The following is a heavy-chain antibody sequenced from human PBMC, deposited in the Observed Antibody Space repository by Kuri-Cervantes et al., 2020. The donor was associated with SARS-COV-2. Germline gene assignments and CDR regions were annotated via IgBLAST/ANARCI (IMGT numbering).Heavy chain of an antibody. V-gene: IGHV3-23*01. Sequence: GESLKISCAASGFTFSSYAMSWVRQAPGKGLEWVSAISGSGGSTYYADSVKGRFTISRDNSKNTLYLQMNSLRAEDTAVYYCARGRITMIVVAPGFDYWGQGTLVTVYS. D-gene: IGHD3-22*01. CDR2: ISGSGGST. J-gene: IGHJ4*02. CDR1: GFTFSSYA. CDR3: ARGRITMIVVAPGFDY.